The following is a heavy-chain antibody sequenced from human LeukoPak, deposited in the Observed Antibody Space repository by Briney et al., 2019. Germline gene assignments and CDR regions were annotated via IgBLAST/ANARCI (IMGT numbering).Heavy chain of an antibody. D-gene: IGHD3-22*01. Sequence: ASVKVSCKASGGTFSSYAISWVRQAPGQGLEWMGGIILIFGTANYAQKFQGRVTITADESTSTAYMELSSLRSEDTAVYYCARAQGYDSPYYFDYWGQGTLVTVSS. CDR1: GGTFSSYA. J-gene: IGHJ4*02. CDR2: IILIFGTA. V-gene: IGHV1-69*13. CDR3: ARAQGYDSPYYFDY.